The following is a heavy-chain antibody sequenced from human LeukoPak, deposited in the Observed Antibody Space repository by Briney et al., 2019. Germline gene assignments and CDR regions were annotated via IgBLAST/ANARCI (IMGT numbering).Heavy chain of an antibody. Sequence: SETLSLTCTVSGGSINSYYWGWIRQPTGKGLEWIGYISSSGSTNYNPSLKSRSAISVDTSKNQFSLKLSSVTAADTAVYYCARSISSGLWPFDIWGQGTMVTVSS. CDR2: ISSSGST. CDR1: GGSINSYY. CDR3: ARSISSGLWPFDI. J-gene: IGHJ3*02. V-gene: IGHV4-59*08. D-gene: IGHD3-3*01.